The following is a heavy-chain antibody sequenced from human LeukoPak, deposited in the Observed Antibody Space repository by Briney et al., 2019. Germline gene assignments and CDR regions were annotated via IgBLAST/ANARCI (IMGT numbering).Heavy chain of an antibody. V-gene: IGHV4-39*01. CDR1: GGSISSSSYY. CDR3: ATPIWFGEPPVDY. J-gene: IGHJ4*02. D-gene: IGHD3-10*01. CDR2: IYYSGST. Sequence: ASETLSLTCTVSGGSISSSSYYWSWIRQPPGKGLEWIRSIYYSGSTYYNPSLKSRVTISVDTSKNQFSLKLSLVTAADTAVYYGATPIWFGEPPVDYWDQGTLVTVSS.